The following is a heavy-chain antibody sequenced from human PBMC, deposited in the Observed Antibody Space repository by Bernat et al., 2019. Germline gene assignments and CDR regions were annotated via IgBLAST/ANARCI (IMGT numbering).Heavy chain of an antibody. D-gene: IGHD6-13*01. CDR2: INHSGST. V-gene: IGHV4-34*01. J-gene: IGHJ5*02. CDR1: GGSFSGYY. Sequence: QVQLQQWGAGLLKPSETLSLTCAVYGGSFSGYYWSWIRQPPGKGLEWIGEINHSGSTNYNPSLKSRVTISVDTSKNQFSLKLSSVTAADTAVYYCARLTWGSSWYGGWWFDPWGQGTLVTVSS. CDR3: ARLTWGSSWYGGWWFDP.